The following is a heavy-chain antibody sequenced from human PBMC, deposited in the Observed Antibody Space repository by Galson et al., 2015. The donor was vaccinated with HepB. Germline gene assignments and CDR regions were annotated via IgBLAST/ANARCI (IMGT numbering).Heavy chain of an antibody. Sequence: SLRLSCAASGFTFNIYWMHWVRQAPGKGLVGVSSINSAGDITTYADSVKGRFTISRDNANNTLYLQMNSLRAGDTAVYYCARGTPFEPPLHWGQGTLVTVSS. J-gene: IGHJ4*02. V-gene: IGHV3-74*01. CDR2: INSAGDIT. CDR1: GFTFNIYW. CDR3: ARGTPFEPPLH.